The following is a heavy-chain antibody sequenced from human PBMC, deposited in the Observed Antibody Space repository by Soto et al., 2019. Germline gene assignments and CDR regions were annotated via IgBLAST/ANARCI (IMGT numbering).Heavy chain of an antibody. CDR3: AKSRGYCSSTSCYGYYGMDV. V-gene: IGHV3-30*18. Sequence: SLRLSCAASGFTFSTYGMHWVRQAPGKGLEWVAVISYDGSNEYSADSVKGRFTISRDNSKNTLYLQMNSLRGEDTAVYYCAKSRGYCSSTSCYGYYGMDVWGQGTTVTVSS. CDR1: GFTFSTYG. CDR2: ISYDGSNE. D-gene: IGHD2-2*01. J-gene: IGHJ6*02.